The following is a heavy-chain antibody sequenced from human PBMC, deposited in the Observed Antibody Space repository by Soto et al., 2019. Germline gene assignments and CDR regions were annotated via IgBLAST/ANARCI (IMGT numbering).Heavy chain of an antibody. J-gene: IGHJ5*02. Sequence: PGGSLRLSCVASSGFTFTYYSMSWVRQAPGKGLEWVAHISGRGDTTYYADSVKGRFTISRDNFKSTLYLQMNSLRAEDTAVYFCARERVQLERRGRGFDPWGQGTLVTVSS. CDR1: GFTFTYYS. V-gene: IGHV3-23*01. CDR3: ARERVQLERRGRGFDP. CDR2: ISGRGDTT. D-gene: IGHD1-1*01.